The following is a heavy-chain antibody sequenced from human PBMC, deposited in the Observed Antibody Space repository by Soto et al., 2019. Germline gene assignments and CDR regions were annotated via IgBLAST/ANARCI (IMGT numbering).Heavy chain of an antibody. Sequence: QVQLVESGGGVVQPGRSLRLSCAASGFTFSSYAMHWVRQAPGKGLEWVAVISYDGSNKYYADSVKGRFTISRDNSKNTLYLQMNSLRAEDTAVYYCATERRNDVDPHDYWGQGTLVTVSS. V-gene: IGHV3-30-3*01. CDR3: ATERRNDVDPHDY. J-gene: IGHJ4*02. CDR2: ISYDGSNK. D-gene: IGHD1-1*01. CDR1: GFTFSSYA.